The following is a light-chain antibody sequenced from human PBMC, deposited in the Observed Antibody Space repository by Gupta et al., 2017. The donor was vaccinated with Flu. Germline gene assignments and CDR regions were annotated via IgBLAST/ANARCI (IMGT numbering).Light chain of an antibody. V-gene: IGLV2-11*02. Sequence: SIATTEDIVAYDYVSWYQQQPGQSPNLIIYHVSRRPSGVPERFSGSNSGNTATLTISGIQAEDEADYYCQSYDGSRVFGGGTRLTVL. J-gene: IGLJ2*01. CDR2: HVS. CDR1: IVAYDY. CDR3: QSYDGSRV.